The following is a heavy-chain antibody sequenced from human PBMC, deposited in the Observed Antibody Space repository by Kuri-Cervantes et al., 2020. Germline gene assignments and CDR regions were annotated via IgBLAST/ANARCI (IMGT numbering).Heavy chain of an antibody. V-gene: IGHV3-7*01. J-gene: IGHJ5*02. Sequence: GESLKISCAASGFTFNNYWMSWVRQAPGQGLEWVANIKEDGGRNFYVDSVKGRFTISRDNAKNSLYLQMNSLRDEDTAVYYCARGMVLLWSGELTGNWFDPWGQGTLVTVSS. CDR3: ARGMVLLWSGELTGNWFDP. D-gene: IGHD3-10*01. CDR2: IKEDGGRN. CDR1: GFTFNNYW.